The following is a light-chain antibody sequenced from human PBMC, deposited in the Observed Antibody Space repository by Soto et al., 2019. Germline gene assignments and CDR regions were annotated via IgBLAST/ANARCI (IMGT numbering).Light chain of an antibody. CDR1: SSDVGGYDY. V-gene: IGLV2-14*03. Sequence: QSVLTQPASVSGSPGQSITISCTGTSSDVGGYDYVSWYQQHPGKAPKLMIYDVSNRPSGVSNRFSGSKSGYTASLTISGLQAEDEADYYCSSYTSSNTLVVFGGGTQLTVL. CDR3: SSYTSSNTLVV. CDR2: DVS. J-gene: IGLJ2*01.